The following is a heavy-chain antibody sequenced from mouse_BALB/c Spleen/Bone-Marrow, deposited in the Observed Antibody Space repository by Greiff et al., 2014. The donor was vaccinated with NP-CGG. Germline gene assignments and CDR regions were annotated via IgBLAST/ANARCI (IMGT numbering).Heavy chain of an antibody. CDR2: IDPANGNT. J-gene: IGHJ4*01. CDR1: GFNIKDTY. CDR3: ARLGNYGPSYAIDY. D-gene: IGHD2-1*01. V-gene: IGHV14-3*02. Sequence: VQPQQSGAELVKSGASVKLSCTASGFNIKDTYMHWVKQRPEQGLEWIGRIDPANGNTKYDPKFQGKATITADTSSNTAYLQLSSLTSEDTAVYYCARLGNYGPSYAIDYWGQGTSVTVSS.